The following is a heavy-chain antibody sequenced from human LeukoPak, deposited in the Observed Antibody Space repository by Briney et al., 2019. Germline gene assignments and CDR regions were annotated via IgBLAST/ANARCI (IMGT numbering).Heavy chain of an antibody. V-gene: IGHV4-34*01. Sequence: WETLSLTCAVYGGSFSGYYWSWIRQPPGKGLEWIGEINHSGSTNYNPSLKSRVTISVDTSKNQFSLKLSSVTAADTAVYYCARGGVVVAATRPFDYWGQGTLVTVSS. CDR2: INHSGST. D-gene: IGHD2-15*01. J-gene: IGHJ4*02. CDR3: ARGGVVVAATRPFDY. CDR1: GGSFSGYY.